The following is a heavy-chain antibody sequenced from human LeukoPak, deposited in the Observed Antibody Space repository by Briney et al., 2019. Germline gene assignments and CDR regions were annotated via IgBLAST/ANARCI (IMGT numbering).Heavy chain of an antibody. CDR2: ISGSGGST. CDR1: GSTFSSYG. CDR3: AKDGVLLWFGANYFDY. J-gene: IGHJ4*02. V-gene: IGHV3-23*01. D-gene: IGHD3-10*01. Sequence: GGSLRLSCAASGSTFSSYGMSWVRQAPGKGLEWVSAISGSGGSTYYADSVKGRFTISRDNSKNTLYLQMNSLRAEDTAVYYCAKDGVLLWFGANYFDYWGQGTLVTVSS.